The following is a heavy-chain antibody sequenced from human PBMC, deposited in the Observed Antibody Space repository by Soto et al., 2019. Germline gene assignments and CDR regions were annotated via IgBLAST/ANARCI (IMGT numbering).Heavy chain of an antibody. J-gene: IGHJ6*02. CDR2: INHSGST. CDR1: VGSFSGYY. Sequence: SETLSLTCAVYVGSFSGYYWSWIRQPPGKGLEWIGEINHSGSTNYNPSLKSRVTISVDTSKNQFSLKLSSVTAADTAVYYCRGDRSYDTTYYYYGMDVWGQGTTVTVSS. V-gene: IGHV4-34*01. CDR3: RGDRSYDTTYYYYGMDV. D-gene: IGHD5-12*01.